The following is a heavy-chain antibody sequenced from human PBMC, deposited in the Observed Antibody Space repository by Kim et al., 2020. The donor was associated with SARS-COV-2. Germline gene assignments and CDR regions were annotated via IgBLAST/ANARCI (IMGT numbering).Heavy chain of an antibody. D-gene: IGHD1-1*01. CDR3: ARDEGPGTPFDY. J-gene: IGHJ4*02. Sequence: NYEKKCQGRVTITAGKSTSTAYVELSSLGSEETAVYYCARDEGPGTPFDYWGQGTLVTVSS. V-gene: IGHV1-69*04.